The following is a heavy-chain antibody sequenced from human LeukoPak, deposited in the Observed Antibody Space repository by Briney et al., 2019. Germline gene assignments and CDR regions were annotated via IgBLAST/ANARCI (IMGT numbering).Heavy chain of an antibody. CDR3: ASSGDRSGYYRFDS. Sequence: PSETLSLTCTVSGGSISSSSYYWGWIRQPPGKGLEWIGSLYYSGNTYYNPSLKSRVTISVDTSKNQFSLKLSSVTAADTAVYYCASSGDRSGYYRFDSWGQGTLVTVSS. CDR1: GGSISSSSYY. V-gene: IGHV4-39*01. J-gene: IGHJ4*02. CDR2: LYYSGNT. D-gene: IGHD3-22*01.